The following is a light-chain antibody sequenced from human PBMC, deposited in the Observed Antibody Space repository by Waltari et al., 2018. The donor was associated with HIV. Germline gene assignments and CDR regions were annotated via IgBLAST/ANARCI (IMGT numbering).Light chain of an antibody. CDR2: RNN. CDR1: SNNVGNQG. V-gene: IGLV10-54*01. Sequence: QAGLTQPPSVSKGLRQTATLTCPGNSNNVGNQGAAWLQQHQGHPPKLLSYRNNNRPSGISERLSASRSGNTASLTITGLQPEDEADYYCSAWDSSLSAQVFGGGTKL. J-gene: IGLJ2*01. CDR3: SAWDSSLSAQV.